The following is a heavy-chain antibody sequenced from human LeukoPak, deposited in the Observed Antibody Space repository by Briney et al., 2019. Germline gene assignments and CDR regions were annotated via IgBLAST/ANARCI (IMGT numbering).Heavy chain of an antibody. Sequence: SETLSLTCTVSGYSISSGYYWGWIRQPPGKGLEWIGSIYHSGSTYYNPSLKSRVTISVVTSKNQFSLKLSSVTAADTAVYYCARDGYYGYYYYMDVWGKGTTVTVSS. J-gene: IGHJ6*03. CDR1: GYSISSGYY. D-gene: IGHD1-26*01. CDR3: ARDGYYGYYYYMDV. CDR2: IYHSGST. V-gene: IGHV4-38-2*02.